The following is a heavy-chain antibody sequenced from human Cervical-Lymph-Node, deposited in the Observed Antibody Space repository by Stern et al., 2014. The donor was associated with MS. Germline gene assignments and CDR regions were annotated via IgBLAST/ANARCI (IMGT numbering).Heavy chain of an antibody. V-gene: IGHV5-51*01. J-gene: IGHJ4*02. CDR2: ISPYDSDT. CDR3: ARHVQGFDY. Sequence: VQLVQSGAEVKKPGESLKISCKLSGYSFTIYYIDWVRQMPGKGLEWMGVISPYDSDTTYSPSFQGQVTISADKSITTAYLQWSSLRASDTAMYYCARHVQGFDYWGQGTLVTVSS. CDR1: GYSFTIYY.